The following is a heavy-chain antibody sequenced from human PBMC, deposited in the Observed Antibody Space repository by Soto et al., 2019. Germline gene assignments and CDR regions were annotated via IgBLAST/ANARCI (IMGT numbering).Heavy chain of an antibody. J-gene: IGHJ6*02. CDR2: INHSGST. V-gene: IGHV4-34*01. Sequence: SETLSLTCAVYGGSFSGYYWSLIRQPPGKGLEWIGEINHSGSTNYNPSLKSRVTISVDTSKNQFSLKLSSVTAADTAVYYCATSLFKARYYYEPGMDVWGQGTTVTVSS. D-gene: IGHD3-22*01. CDR3: ATSLFKARYYYEPGMDV. CDR1: GGSFSGYY.